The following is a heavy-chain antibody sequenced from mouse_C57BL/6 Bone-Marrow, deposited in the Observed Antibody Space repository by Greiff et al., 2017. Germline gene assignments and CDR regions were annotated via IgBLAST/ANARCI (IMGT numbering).Heavy chain of an antibody. D-gene: IGHD4-1*01. CDR1: GYTFNSYS. V-gene: IGHV1-55*01. CDR2: ISPTSGRT. J-gene: IGHJ2*01. Sequence: QVQLQQPGAELVKPGASVKMSCKASGYTFNSYSITWVKQRPGQGLEWIGDISPTSGRTNYNAKFKSKAILTVDTASNTAYMQLSSLTSEDSAVFYCARSGPLGRSFDDWGQGTTLTVSS. CDR3: ARSGPLGRSFDD.